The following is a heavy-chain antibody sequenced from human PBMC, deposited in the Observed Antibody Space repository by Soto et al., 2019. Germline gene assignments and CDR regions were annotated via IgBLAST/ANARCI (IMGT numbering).Heavy chain of an antibody. CDR1: GYTFTGYY. CDR2: INPNSGGT. D-gene: IGHD1-26*01. V-gene: IGHV1-2*02. J-gene: IGHJ5*02. Sequence: GASVKVSFKASGYTFTGYYMHWWRQAPGQGLEWMGWINPNSGGTNYAQKFQGRVTMTRDTSISTAYMELSRLRSDDTAVYYCARAYSGSYYWFDPWGQGTLVTVSS. CDR3: ARAYSGSYYWFDP.